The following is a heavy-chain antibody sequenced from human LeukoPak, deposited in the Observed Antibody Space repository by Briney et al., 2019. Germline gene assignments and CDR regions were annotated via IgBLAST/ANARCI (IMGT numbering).Heavy chain of an antibody. CDR2: IYYSGST. D-gene: IGHD3-10*01. J-gene: IGHJ3*02. CDR1: SGSISSYY. CDR3: ARGGGYYYGSGSPAGAFDI. V-gene: IGHV4-59*01. Sequence: PSETLSLTCTVSSGSISSYYWSWIRQPPGKGLEWIGYIYYSGSTNYNPSLKSRVTISVDTSKNQFSLKLSSETAADTAVYYCARGGGYYYGSGSPAGAFDIWGQGTMVTVSS.